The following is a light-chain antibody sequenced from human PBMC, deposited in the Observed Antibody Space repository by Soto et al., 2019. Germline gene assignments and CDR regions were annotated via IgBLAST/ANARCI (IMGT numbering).Light chain of an antibody. CDR3: QQYSSQWT. V-gene: IGKV1-5*01. CDR1: QSISNW. Sequence: DIQMTQSPSTLSASVGDRVTITCRASQSISNWLAWYQQKPGKAPKLLIYDAYSLETGVPSRFSGSGSGTEFTLTIVSLQPNDFATNYGQQYSSQWTFGQGTKVEIK. CDR2: DAY. J-gene: IGKJ1*01.